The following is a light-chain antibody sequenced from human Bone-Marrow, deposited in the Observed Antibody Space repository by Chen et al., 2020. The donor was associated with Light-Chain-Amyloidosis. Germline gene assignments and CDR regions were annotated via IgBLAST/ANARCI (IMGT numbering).Light chain of an antibody. Sequence: NFMLTQPHSVSESPGKTVIIFYTRSSGSIATNYVQWYQQSPGSSPTTVIYEDDQRPSGAPDRFSGSIDRSSNSASLTISGLKTEDEADYYCQSYQGSSQGVFGGGTKLTVL. V-gene: IGLV6-57*01. CDR2: EDD. J-gene: IGLJ3*02. CDR3: QSYQGSSQGV. CDR1: SGSIATNY.